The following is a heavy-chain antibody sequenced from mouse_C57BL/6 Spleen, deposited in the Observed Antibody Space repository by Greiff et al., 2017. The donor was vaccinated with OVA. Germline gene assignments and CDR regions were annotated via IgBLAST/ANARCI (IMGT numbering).Heavy chain of an antibody. CDR2: FYPGSGSI. V-gene: IGHV1-62-2*01. Sequence: VQLKESGAELVQPGASVKLSCKASGYTFTEYTIHWVKQRSGQGLEWIGWFYPGSGSITYNEKFKDKATLTADKSSSPVYIELSRMTAEDAAVYVCARREGVSGYYFDYWGQGTTLTVSS. CDR3: ARREGVSGYYFDY. J-gene: IGHJ2*01. CDR1: GYTFTEYT. D-gene: IGHD6-2*01.